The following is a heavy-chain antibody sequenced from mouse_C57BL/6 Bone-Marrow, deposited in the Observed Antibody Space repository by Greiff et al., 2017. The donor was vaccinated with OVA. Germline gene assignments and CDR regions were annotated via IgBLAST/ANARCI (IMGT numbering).Heavy chain of an antibody. D-gene: IGHD3-2*02. CDR1: GYTFTSYW. CDR3: AREGQLSPLYFDY. Sequence: QVQLQQPGAELVKPGASVKLSCKASGYTFTSYWMQWVKQRPGQGLEWIGEIDPSDSYTNYNQKFKGKATLTVDTSSSTAYMQLSSLTSEDSAVYYCAREGQLSPLYFDYWGQGTTLTVSS. CDR2: IDPSDSYT. V-gene: IGHV1-50*01. J-gene: IGHJ2*01.